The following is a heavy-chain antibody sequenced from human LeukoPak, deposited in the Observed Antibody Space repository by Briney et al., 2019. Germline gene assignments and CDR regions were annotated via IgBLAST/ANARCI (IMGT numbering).Heavy chain of an antibody. CDR2: IYYSGST. CDR1: GGSISSSSYY. Sequence: SETLSLTCTVSGGSISSSSYYWGWIRQPPGKGLEWIGSIYYSGSTYYNPSLKSRVTISVDTSKNQFSLELSSVTAADTAVYYCARIYGSGSYPLDYWGQGTLVTVSS. D-gene: IGHD3-10*01. V-gene: IGHV4-39*07. CDR3: ARIYGSGSYPLDY. J-gene: IGHJ4*02.